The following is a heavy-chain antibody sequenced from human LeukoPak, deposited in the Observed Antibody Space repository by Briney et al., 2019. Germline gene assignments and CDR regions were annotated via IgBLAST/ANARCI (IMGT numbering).Heavy chain of an antibody. CDR2: TYYRSTWYN. D-gene: IGHD6-13*01. Sequence: SQTLSLTCAISGDSVSSNSVTWNWIRQSPSRGLEWLGRTYYRSTWYNDYAVSVGGRITANPDTSKNQFSLKLSSVTAADTAVYYCARSRPGIAAAGNDYWGQGTLVTVSS. J-gene: IGHJ4*02. V-gene: IGHV6-1*01. CDR1: GDSVSSNSVT. CDR3: ARSRPGIAAAGNDY.